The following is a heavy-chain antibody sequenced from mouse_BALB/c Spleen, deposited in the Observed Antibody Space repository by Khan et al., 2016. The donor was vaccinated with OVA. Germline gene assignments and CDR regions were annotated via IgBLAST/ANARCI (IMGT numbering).Heavy chain of an antibody. Sequence: EVQLQESGPDLLKPSQSLSLTCTVTGYSITSGYSWHWIRQFPGHKLEWMGYIDYSGTTNYNPSLKSRISITREISKNQFFLQLNSMTTEDTATYYCVRWDYGGQGTTLTVSS. V-gene: IGHV3-1*02. J-gene: IGHJ2*01. CDR3: VRWDY. CDR2: IDYSGTT. CDR1: GYSITSGYS.